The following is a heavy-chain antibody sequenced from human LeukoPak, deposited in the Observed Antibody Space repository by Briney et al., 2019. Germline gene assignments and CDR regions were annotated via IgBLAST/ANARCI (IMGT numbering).Heavy chain of an antibody. J-gene: IGHJ6*02. CDR3: ARVGGSYSDYYYYGMDV. CDR2: IYYSGST. D-gene: IGHD1-26*01. CDR1: GVSISCYY. V-gene: IGHV4-59*01. Sequence: SEIVSLTCTVSGVSISCYYWSWIRQPPGKGLEWIGYIYYSGSTNYNPSLKSRVTISVDTSKNQFSLKLSSVTAADTAVYYCARVGGSYSDYYYYGMDVWGQGTTVTVSS.